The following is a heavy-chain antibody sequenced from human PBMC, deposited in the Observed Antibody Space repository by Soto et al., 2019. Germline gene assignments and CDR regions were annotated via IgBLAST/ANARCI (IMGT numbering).Heavy chain of an antibody. CDR3: AKGRGVLFYFDQ. J-gene: IGHJ4*02. CDR2: ISGSGDNT. Sequence: EVQLLESGGGLVQPGGSLRLSCAASGFTFSTFAMTWVRQAPGKGLEWVSAISGSGDNTYYADSVKGRFTMSRDTSKSPLYLQMNSLSGDDTAVYHCAKGRGVLFYFDQWGQGTLVTVSS. D-gene: IGHD2-21*01. CDR1: GFTFSTFA. V-gene: IGHV3-23*01.